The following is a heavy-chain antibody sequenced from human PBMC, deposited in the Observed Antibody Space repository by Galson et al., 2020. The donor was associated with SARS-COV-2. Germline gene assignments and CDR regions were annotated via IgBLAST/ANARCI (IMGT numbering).Heavy chain of an antibody. J-gene: IGHJ4*02. D-gene: IGHD3-22*01. CDR2: IYTSGST. CDR3: ARWRWLRGQFDY. Sequence: ETSETLSLTCTVSGGSISSYYWSWIRQPAGKGLEWIGRIYTSGSTNYNPSLKSRVTMSVDTSKNQFSLKLSSVTAADTAVYYCARWRWLRGQFDYWGQGTLVTVSS. V-gene: IGHV4-4*07. CDR1: GGSISSYY.